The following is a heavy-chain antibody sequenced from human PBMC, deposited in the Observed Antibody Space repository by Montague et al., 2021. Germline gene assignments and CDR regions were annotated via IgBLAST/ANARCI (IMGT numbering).Heavy chain of an antibody. CDR3: ANFRQSVEMDV. CDR2: INASGGKT. J-gene: IGHJ6*02. Sequence: SLRLSCAASGFTISSWSMSWVRQAPGKGLECVSIINASGGKTHYADSVTGRFTISRDRSKNTLYLQMDSLRVDDTAVYYCANFRQSVEMDVWGQGTRVTVSS. CDR1: GFTISSWS. D-gene: IGHD3-3*01. V-gene: IGHV3-23*01.